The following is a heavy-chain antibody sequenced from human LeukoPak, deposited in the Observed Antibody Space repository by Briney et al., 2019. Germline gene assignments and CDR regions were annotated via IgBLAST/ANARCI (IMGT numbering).Heavy chain of an antibody. CDR3: AKDLQQLEAFDC. Sequence: GGALRLSCVPSGFTFSHCSLNGLRQAPAKGLDGISSIRKDSSELFYVDSVRRRFTISRDNAKNSLYLQMNSLRVEDTAVYYCAKDLQQLEAFDCWGQGTLVTVSS. CDR2: IRKDSSEL. J-gene: IGHJ4*02. D-gene: IGHD1-1*01. V-gene: IGHV3-21*01. CDR1: GFTFSHCS.